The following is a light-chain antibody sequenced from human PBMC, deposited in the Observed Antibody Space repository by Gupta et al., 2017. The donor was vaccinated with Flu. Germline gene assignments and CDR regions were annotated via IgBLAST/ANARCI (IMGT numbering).Light chain of an antibody. CDR1: QSISSY. V-gene: IGKV1-39*01. CDR3: QQRYSTPLT. J-gene: IGKJ4*01. CDR2: AAS. Sequence: DIQMTQSPSSLSASVGDRVTTTCRASQSISSYLNWYQQKPGKAPKLLIYAASSLQSGVPSRFSGSGSGTDFTLTISSLQPEDFATYYCQQRYSTPLTFGGGTKVEIK.